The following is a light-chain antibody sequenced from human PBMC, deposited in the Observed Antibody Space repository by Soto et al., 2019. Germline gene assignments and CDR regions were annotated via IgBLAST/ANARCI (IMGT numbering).Light chain of an antibody. CDR3: KPYKDWHPLT. V-gene: IGKV3D-15*01. CDR1: QRVNIN. Sequence: EIAMTQSPVTLSASPGERVTLSCRARQRVNINSAGYQQRPGQAPRGLIYGASNSASGIPHRYSGSGCGTHLTLTISSLEPDDFALYYCKPYKDWHPLTSGGGTRVEIK. CDR2: GAS. J-gene: IGKJ4*01.